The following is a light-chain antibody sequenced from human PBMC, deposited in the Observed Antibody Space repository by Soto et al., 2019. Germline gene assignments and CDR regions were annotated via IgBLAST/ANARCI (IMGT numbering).Light chain of an antibody. CDR2: DAS. CDR1: QSVSSS. CDR3: QQRSNWPPEVT. V-gene: IGKV3-11*01. Sequence: EIVLTQSPDTLSLSPGERATLSCRASQSVSSSLAWYQQKPGQAPRLLIYDASNRATGIPARFSGSVSGTDFTLTISSLEPEDFAVYYCQQRSNWPPEVTFGPRTKVDIK. J-gene: IGKJ3*01.